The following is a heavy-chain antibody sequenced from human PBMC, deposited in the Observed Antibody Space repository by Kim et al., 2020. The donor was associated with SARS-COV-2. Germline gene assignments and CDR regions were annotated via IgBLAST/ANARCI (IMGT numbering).Heavy chain of an antibody. J-gene: IGHJ6*02. CDR2: IYYSGST. CDR3: ARVVDWNYGRSGGGIDYYYYYGMDV. Sequence: SETLSLTCTVSGGSISSGGYYWSWIRQHPGKGLEWIGYIYYSGSTYYNPSLKSRVTISVDTSKNQFSLKLSSVTAADTAVYYCARVVDWNYGRSGGGIDYYYYYGMDVWGQGTTVTVSS. D-gene: IGHD1-7*01. V-gene: IGHV4-31*03. CDR1: GGSISSGGYY.